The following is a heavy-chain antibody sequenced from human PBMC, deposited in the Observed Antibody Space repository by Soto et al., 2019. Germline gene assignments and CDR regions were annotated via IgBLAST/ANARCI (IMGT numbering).Heavy chain of an antibody. CDR3: ARGAYSSSLFYSFDP. V-gene: IGHV1-46*01. CDR2: INPDGGRT. CDR1: GCTFTRYY. J-gene: IGHJ5*02. Sequence: AARMISYKESGCTFTRYYIHWVRQAPGQGPEWMGRINPDGGRTTYAQNFNGRVTMTRDTSASTVYMELSSLKFKDTAMYYCARGAYSSSLFYSFDP. D-gene: IGHD3-22*01.